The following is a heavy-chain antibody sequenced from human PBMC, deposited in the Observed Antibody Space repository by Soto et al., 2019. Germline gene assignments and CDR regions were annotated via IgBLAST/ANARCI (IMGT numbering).Heavy chain of an antibody. CDR2: ISYDGTNK. D-gene: IGHD7-27*01. Sequence: ESGGGVVQPGRSQRLSCAASGFSFSISPMHWVRQAPGKGPEWVALISYDGTNKFYADSVKGRFTISRDNSKSTLYLQVDSLRAEDAAVYYCARDPKTSGGQHWAFNYFDSWGQGTLVTVSS. CDR1: GFSFSISP. CDR3: ARDPKTSGGQHWAFNYFDS. V-gene: IGHV3-30-3*01. J-gene: IGHJ4*02.